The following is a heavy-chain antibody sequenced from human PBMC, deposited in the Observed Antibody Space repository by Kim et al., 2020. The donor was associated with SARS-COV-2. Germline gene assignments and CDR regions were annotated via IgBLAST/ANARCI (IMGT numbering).Heavy chain of an antibody. CDR1: GGSFSGYY. J-gene: IGHJ3*02. CDR2: INHSGST. CDR3: ARVFRSRRHIVVVVAATRPLPLAFDI. V-gene: IGHV4-34*01. Sequence: SETLSLTCAVYGGSFSGYYWSWIRQPPGKGLEWIGEINHSGSTNYNPSLKSRVTISVDTSKNQFSLKLSSVTAADTAVYYCARVFRSRRHIVVVVAATRPLPLAFDIWGQGTMVTVSS. D-gene: IGHD2-15*01.